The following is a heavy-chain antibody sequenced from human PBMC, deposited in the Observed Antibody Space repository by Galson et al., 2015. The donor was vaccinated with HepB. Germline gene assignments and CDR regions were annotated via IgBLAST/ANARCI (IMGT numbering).Heavy chain of an antibody. CDR3: ARGPAVAGNPTGYYYYYMDV. CDR2: ISYDGSNK. CDR1: GFTFSSYA. V-gene: IGHV3-30-3*01. Sequence: SLRLSCAASGFTFSSYAMHWVRQAPGKGLEWVAVISYDGSNKYYADSVKGRFTISRDNSKNTLYLQMNSLRAEDTAVYYCARGPAVAGNPTGYYYYYMDVWGKGTTVTVSS. J-gene: IGHJ6*03. D-gene: IGHD6-19*01.